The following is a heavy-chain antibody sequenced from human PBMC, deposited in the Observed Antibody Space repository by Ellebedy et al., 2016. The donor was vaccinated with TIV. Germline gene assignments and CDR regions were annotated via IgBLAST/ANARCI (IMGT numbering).Heavy chain of an antibody. CDR2: ISAYNGNT. CDR3: AREVSNDILTGSRIYYYYGMDV. CDR1: GYTFTSYG. V-gene: IGHV1-18*04. Sequence: ASVKVSCXASGYTFTSYGISWVRQAPGQGLEWMGWISAYNGNTNYAQKLQGRVTMTTDTSTSTAYMELRSLRSDDTAVYYCAREVSNDILTGSRIYYYYGMDVWGQGTTVTVSS. D-gene: IGHD3-9*01. J-gene: IGHJ6*02.